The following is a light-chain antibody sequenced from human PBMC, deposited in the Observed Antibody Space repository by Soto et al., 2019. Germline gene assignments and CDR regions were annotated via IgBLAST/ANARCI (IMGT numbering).Light chain of an antibody. J-gene: IGKJ1*01. CDR3: QQYSSLPRT. CDR2: GAS. V-gene: IGKV3-20*01. Sequence: EIVLTQSPGTLYLSPGERATLSCRASQSVTSSYLAWYQQKPGQAPRLLIYGASSRATGIPDRFSGGGSGTDFTLTISRLEPEDFAVYYCQQYSSLPRTFGQGTRVEIK. CDR1: QSVTSSY.